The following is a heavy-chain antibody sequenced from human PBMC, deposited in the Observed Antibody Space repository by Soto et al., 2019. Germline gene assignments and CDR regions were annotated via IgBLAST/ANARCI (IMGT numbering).Heavy chain of an antibody. CDR1: GGSISSGGYS. CDR2: IYHSVST. J-gene: IGHJ4*02. Sequence: QLQLQESGSGLVKPSQTLSLTCAVSGGSISSGGYSWSWIRQPPGKGLEWIGYIYHSVSTYYNPSLKSPLTITVDRSKNQIPLKLSSVTAADTAVDYCAREPPFRRWGQGTLVTVSS. CDR3: AREPPFRR. V-gene: IGHV4-30-2*01.